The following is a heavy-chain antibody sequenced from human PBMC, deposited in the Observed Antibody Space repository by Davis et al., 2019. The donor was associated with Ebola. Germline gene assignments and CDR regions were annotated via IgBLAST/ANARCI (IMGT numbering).Heavy chain of an antibody. CDR1: GFTFSSYE. J-gene: IGHJ4*02. Sequence: GGSLRLSCAASGFTFSSYEMNWVRQAPGKGLEWVSVIYSGGSTYYADSVKGRFTISRDNAKNSLYLQMNSLRAEDTAVYYCAREMRLRLGELSAPPFDYWGQGTLVTVSS. CDR3: AREMRLRLGELSAPPFDY. V-gene: IGHV3-66*01. CDR2: IYSGGST. D-gene: IGHD3-16*02.